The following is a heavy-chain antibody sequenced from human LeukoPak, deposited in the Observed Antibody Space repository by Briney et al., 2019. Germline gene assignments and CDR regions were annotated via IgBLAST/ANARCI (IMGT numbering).Heavy chain of an antibody. CDR3: ASSGGDYDFWSGLFTRGGAFDI. J-gene: IGHJ3*02. D-gene: IGHD3-3*01. V-gene: IGHV1-2*02. Sequence: GASVKVSCKASGGTFSSYAISWVRQAPGQGLEWMGWINPNSGGTNYAQKFQGRVTMTRDTSISTAYMELSRLRSDDTAVYYCASSGGDYDFWSGLFTRGGAFDIWGQGTMVTVSS. CDR1: GGTFSSYA. CDR2: INPNSGGT.